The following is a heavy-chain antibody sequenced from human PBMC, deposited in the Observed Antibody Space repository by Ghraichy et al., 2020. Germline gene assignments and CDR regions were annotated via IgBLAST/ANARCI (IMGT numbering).Heavy chain of an antibody. CDR1: GFTFSSYS. CDR3: ARERGSGWYEDAFDI. J-gene: IGHJ3*02. Sequence: GSLRLSCAASGFTFSSYSMNWVRQALGKGLEWVSSISSSSSYIYYADSVKGRFTISRDNAKNSLYLQMNSLRAEDTAVYYCARERGSGWYEDAFDIWGQGTMVTVSS. D-gene: IGHD6-19*01. CDR2: ISSSSSYI. V-gene: IGHV3-21*01.